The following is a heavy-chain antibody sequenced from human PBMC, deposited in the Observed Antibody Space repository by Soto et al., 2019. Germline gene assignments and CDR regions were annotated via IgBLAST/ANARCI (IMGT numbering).Heavy chain of an antibody. CDR2: IKQDGSEK. J-gene: IGHJ4*02. V-gene: IGHV3-7*05. CDR1: GFTFSSYW. CDR3: AREGGDYSSSWYGDQHMYY. D-gene: IGHD6-13*01. Sequence: GGSLRLSCAASGFTFSSYWMSWVRQAPGKGLEWVANIKQDGSEKYYVDSVKGRFTISRDNAKNSLYLQMNSLRAEDTAVYYCAREGGDYSSSWYGDQHMYYWGQGTLVTVSS.